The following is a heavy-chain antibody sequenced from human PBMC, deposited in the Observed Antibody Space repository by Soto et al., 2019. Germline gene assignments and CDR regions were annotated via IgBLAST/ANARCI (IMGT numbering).Heavy chain of an antibody. CDR3: ARDANGDYAGTFDY. Sequence: VQLAESGGGVVQPGRSLRLSCASSGFAFSNHAMQWVRQAPGKGLEWVAVISSDGANKFFLDSVKGRFTISRDNSKDTLFLQMNSLRLEDTAVYYCARDANGDYAGTFDYWGQGTLVTVSS. D-gene: IGHD4-17*01. CDR2: ISSDGANK. J-gene: IGHJ4*02. CDR1: GFAFSNHA. V-gene: IGHV3-30-3*01.